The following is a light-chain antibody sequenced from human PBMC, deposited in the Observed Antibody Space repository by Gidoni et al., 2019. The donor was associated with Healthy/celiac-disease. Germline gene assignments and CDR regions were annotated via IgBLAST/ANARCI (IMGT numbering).Light chain of an antibody. CDR1: QSISRY. Sequence: DIQMTQSPSSLSASVGDRVTINSRASQSISRYLNWFQQKPGKAPKLLIYAASSLQSGVPSRFSGSGSGTDFTLTISSLQPEEFANYYCQQSYSAPRKFGQGTKVEI. V-gene: IGKV1-39*01. CDR2: AAS. J-gene: IGKJ1*01. CDR3: QQSYSAPRK.